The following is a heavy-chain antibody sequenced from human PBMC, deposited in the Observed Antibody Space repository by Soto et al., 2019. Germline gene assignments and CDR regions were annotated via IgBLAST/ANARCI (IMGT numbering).Heavy chain of an antibody. D-gene: IGHD2-15*01. J-gene: IGHJ5*02. Sequence: QVQLQESGPGLVKPSGTLSLTCAVSGGSISSSNWWSWVRQPPGKGLEWSGEMYHSGSTNHNPSLKSRGTISVDKSKTQFSLKLSSVTAADTAVYYCARAHCSGGSCYSVQHWFDPWGQGTLVTVSS. CDR2: MYHSGST. CDR1: GGSISSSNW. CDR3: ARAHCSGGSCYSVQHWFDP. V-gene: IGHV4-4*02.